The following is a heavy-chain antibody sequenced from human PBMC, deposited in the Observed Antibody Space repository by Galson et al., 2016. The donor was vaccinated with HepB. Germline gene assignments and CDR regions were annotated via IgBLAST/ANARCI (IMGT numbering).Heavy chain of an antibody. V-gene: IGHV3-53*01. CDR1: GFTVSSSY. Sequence: SLRLSCAASGFTVSSSYMNWVRRAPGKGLEWVSVIYSGGTAYFVDSGGSTYYAYADSVKGRFTISRDNSKNTLYLQMNSLRTEDTAVYYCARVPGYYYGMDVWGQGTTVTVSS. J-gene: IGHJ6*02. CDR3: ARVPGYYYGMDV. CDR2: IYSGGTA.